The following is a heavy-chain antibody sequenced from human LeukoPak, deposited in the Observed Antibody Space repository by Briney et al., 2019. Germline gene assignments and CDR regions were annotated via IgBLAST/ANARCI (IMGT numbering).Heavy chain of an antibody. Sequence: PGGSLRVSCAASGFTFSSYWMHWVRQAPGKGLVWVSRINSDGSSTSYADSVKGRFTISRDNSKNTLYLQMNSLRAEDTAVYYCAKDLWDTAMLSMDVWGKGTTVTISS. CDR3: AKDLWDTAMLSMDV. V-gene: IGHV3-74*01. CDR2: INSDGSST. CDR1: GFTFSSYW. J-gene: IGHJ6*03. D-gene: IGHD5-18*01.